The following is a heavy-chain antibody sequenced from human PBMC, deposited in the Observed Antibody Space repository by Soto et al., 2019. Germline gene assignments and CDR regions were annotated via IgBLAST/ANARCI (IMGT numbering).Heavy chain of an antibody. CDR3: AKETDPRCCYGVHY. CDR2: IQGRDDTT. J-gene: IGHJ4*02. CDR1: GFTFSTYA. Sequence: EVQLLESGGGLVQPGGSLTLSCAASGFTFSTYAMGWVRQAPGKGLEWVSTIQGRDDTTFYADSVRGRFTISRDNSKNTMSLQMNTLRGDDTAVYYCAKETDPRCCYGVHYRGQGALVTVSS. V-gene: IGHV3-23*01. D-gene: IGHD2-2*01.